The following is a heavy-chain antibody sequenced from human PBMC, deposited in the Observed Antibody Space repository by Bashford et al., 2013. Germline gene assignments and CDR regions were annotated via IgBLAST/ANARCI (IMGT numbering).Heavy chain of an antibody. CDR2: IYYSGST. Sequence: SETLSLTCTVSGAGGSISSRNYYWGWFRQPPGKGLEWIGSIYYSGSTYYNPSLKSRVTISVDTSKNQLSLKLTSVTAADTAVYYCARLGAYCDNPNCYLDSTWFDPWGQGTLVTVSS. CDR1: GAGGSISSRNYY. CDR3: ARLGAYCDNPNCYLDSTWFDP. J-gene: IGHJ5*02. D-gene: IGHD2-2*01. V-gene: IGHV4-39*01.